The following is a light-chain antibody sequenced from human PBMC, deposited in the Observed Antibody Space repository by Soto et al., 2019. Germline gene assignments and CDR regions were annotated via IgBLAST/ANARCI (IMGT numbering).Light chain of an antibody. CDR2: GNS. CDR3: QSYDSRLSGSFNV. J-gene: IGLJ1*01. CDR1: SSNIGAGYD. Sequence: QSVLTQPPSVSGAPGQRVTISCTGSSSNIGAGYDVHWYQQLPGTAPKLLIYGNSNRPSGVPDRFSGSKSGTSASLAITGLQAEDEADYYCQSYDSRLSGSFNVFGTGTKLTGL. V-gene: IGLV1-40*01.